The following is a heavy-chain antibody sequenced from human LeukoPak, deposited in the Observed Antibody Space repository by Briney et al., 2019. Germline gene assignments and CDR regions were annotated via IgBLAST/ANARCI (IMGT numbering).Heavy chain of an antibody. CDR3: VRGYSFGPYGMDV. CDR1: GFTFSSYA. Sequence: GGSLRLSCAASGFTFSSYAMSWVRQAPGKGLEYVSAISDSGGSTYYADSVKGRFTVSRDNSKNTLYLQMSSLRAEDTAVYFCVRGYSFGPYGMDVWGQGTTVTVSS. J-gene: IGHJ6*02. V-gene: IGHV3-64D*09. CDR2: ISDSGGST. D-gene: IGHD2-15*01.